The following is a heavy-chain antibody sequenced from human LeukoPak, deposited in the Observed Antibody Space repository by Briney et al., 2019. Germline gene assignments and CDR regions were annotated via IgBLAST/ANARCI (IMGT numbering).Heavy chain of an antibody. CDR1: GFSVSTTY. CDR3: AREYSGSYYFDS. J-gene: IGHJ4*02. D-gene: IGHD1-26*01. V-gene: IGHV3-53*01. Sequence: PGGSLRLSCAASGFSVSTTYMSWVRQAPGKGLEWVSVIYSGGSTYSADSVKGRFTIPRDNSKNTLYLQMNSLRAEDTAVYYCAREYSGSYYFDSWGQGTLVTVSS. CDR2: IYSGGST.